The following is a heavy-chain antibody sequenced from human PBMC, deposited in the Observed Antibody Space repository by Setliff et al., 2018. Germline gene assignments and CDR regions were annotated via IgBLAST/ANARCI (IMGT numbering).Heavy chain of an antibody. CDR1: GASITNINYS. D-gene: IGHD3-16*01. J-gene: IGHJ4*02. Sequence: SETLSLTCTVSGASITNINYSWGLIRQPPGKGLEWIGSIFYSGRTFYNPSLKSRVTISVDTSRNQFSLTLSSVTAADTAVYYCARLPNYVWGSPVDYWGQGTLVTVSS. CDR2: IFYSGRT. CDR3: ARLPNYVWGSPVDY. V-gene: IGHV4-39*01.